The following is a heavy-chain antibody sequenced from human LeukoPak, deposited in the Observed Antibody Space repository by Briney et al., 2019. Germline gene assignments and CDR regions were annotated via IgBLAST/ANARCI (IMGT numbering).Heavy chain of an antibody. CDR3: ATASYYYDSSGYYNY. J-gene: IGHJ4*02. CDR1: GGSISSYY. D-gene: IGHD3-22*01. Sequence: RASETLSLTCTVSGGSISSYYWSWIRQPPGKGLEWIGYIYYSGSTNYNPSLKSRVTISVGTSKNQFSLKLSSVTAADTAVYYCATASYYYDSSGYYNYWGQGTLVTVSS. V-gene: IGHV4-59*08. CDR2: IYYSGST.